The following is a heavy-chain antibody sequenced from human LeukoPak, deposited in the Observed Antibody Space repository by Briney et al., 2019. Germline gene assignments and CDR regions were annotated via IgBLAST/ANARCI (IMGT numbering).Heavy chain of an antibody. J-gene: IGHJ4*02. CDR1: GGSFSSGDYY. D-gene: IGHD4-17*01. Sequence: PSETLSLTCTVSGGSFSSGDYYWSWIRQPPGTGLEWIGYIYYSGSTYYNPSLKSRVTISVDTSKNQFSLKLSSVTAADTAVYYCAREKDYVDWGQGTLVTVSS. V-gene: IGHV4-30-4*01. CDR2: IYYSGST. CDR3: AREKDYVD.